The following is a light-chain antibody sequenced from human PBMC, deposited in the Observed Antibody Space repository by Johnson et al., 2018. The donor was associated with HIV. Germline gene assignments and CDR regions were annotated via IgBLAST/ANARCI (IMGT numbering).Light chain of an antibody. CDR2: DNN. J-gene: IGLJ1*01. CDR1: SSNIGNNY. Sequence: QSVLTQPPSVSAAPGQKVTIPCSGSSSNIGNNYASWYQQLPGTAPKLLIYDNNKRPSGIPDRFSGSKSGTSATLGITGLQTGDEADYYCGTWDNSLSAFYVFGTGTKVTVL. CDR3: GTWDNSLSAFYV. V-gene: IGLV1-51*01.